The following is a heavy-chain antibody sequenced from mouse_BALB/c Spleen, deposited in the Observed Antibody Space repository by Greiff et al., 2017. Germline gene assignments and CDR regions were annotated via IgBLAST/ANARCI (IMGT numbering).Heavy chain of an antibody. CDR2: ISYSGST. Sequence: EVQLQESGPGLVKPSQSLSLTCTVTCYSITSDYAWTWIRQFPGNKLEWMGYISYSGSTSYNPSLKSRISITRDTSKNQFFLQLNSVTTEDTATYYCARGGYPLYAMDYWGQGTSVTVSS. V-gene: IGHV3-2*02. D-gene: IGHD2-2*01. CDR3: ARGGYPLYAMDY. CDR1: CYSITSDYA. J-gene: IGHJ4*01.